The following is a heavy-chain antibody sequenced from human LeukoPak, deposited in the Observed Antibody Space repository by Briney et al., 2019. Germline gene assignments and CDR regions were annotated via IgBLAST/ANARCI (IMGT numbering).Heavy chain of an antibody. J-gene: IGHJ3*02. CDR1: GYSFTSSR. D-gene: IGHD3-22*01. Sequence: GAPLNISRKSSGYSFTSSRTGWVRQPPGKGLEWLAIIYPSDYDTRYSPSFKVRVPFSADKSISNAYLQLSSLKASDNAMYYCASDYYDSRGSNWDGDDNWGQGTMVTVSS. CDR2: IYPSDYDT. CDR3: ASDYYDSRGSNWDGDDN. V-gene: IGHV5-51*01.